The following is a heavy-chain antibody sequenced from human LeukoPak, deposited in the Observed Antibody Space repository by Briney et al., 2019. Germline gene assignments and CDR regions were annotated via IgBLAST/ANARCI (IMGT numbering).Heavy chain of an antibody. D-gene: IGHD7-27*01. V-gene: IGHV3-48*04. CDR2: ISSSSSTI. Sequence: GGSLRLSCAASGFTFSSYSMNWVRQAPGKGLEWVSYISSSSSTIYYADSVKGRFTISRDNAKNSLYLQMNSLRAEDTAVYYCATSQVGNWGVGYYGMDVWGQGTTVTVSS. CDR3: ATSQVGNWGVGYYGMDV. CDR1: GFTFSSYS. J-gene: IGHJ6*02.